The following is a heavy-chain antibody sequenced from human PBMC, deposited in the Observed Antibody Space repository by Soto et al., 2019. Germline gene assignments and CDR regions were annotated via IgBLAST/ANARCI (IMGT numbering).Heavy chain of an antibody. Sequence: SVKVSCKASGGTFGNSAISWVRQAPGQGLEWMGGIMPIFRTPDYAQKFQDRVTITADESTTTAYMELRGLRSDDTAVYYCARDKDRLRIGGNYHYLLDVWG. CDR3: ARDKDRLRIGGNYHYLLDV. V-gene: IGHV1-69*13. J-gene: IGHJ6*02. CDR2: IMPIFRTP. D-gene: IGHD5-12*01. CDR1: GGTFGNSA.